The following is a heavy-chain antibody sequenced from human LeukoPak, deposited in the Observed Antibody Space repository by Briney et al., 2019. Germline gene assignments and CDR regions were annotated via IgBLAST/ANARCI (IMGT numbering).Heavy chain of an antibody. Sequence: ASVKVSCKASGYTFTSYAMNWVRQAPGQGLEWMGWINPNSGGTNYAQKFQGRVTMTRDTSISTAYMELSRLRSDDTAVYYCARDASQLVLGWFDPWGQGTLVTVSS. J-gene: IGHJ5*02. CDR3: ARDASQLVLGWFDP. V-gene: IGHV1-2*02. CDR1: GYTFTSYA. D-gene: IGHD6-13*01. CDR2: INPNSGGT.